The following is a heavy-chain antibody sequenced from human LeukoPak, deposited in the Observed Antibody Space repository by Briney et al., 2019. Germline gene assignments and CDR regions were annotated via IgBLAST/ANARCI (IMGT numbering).Heavy chain of an antibody. CDR3: ARGAGYDFWSGYVPLYFDY. Sequence: AASVKVSCKASGYTFTSYGISWVRQAPGQGLEWMGWISASNGNTNYAQKLQGRVTMTTDTSTSTAYMELRSLRSDDTAVYYCARGAGYDFWSGYVPLYFDYWGQGTLVTVSS. CDR2: ISASNGNT. J-gene: IGHJ4*02. V-gene: IGHV1-18*01. CDR1: GYTFTSYG. D-gene: IGHD3-3*01.